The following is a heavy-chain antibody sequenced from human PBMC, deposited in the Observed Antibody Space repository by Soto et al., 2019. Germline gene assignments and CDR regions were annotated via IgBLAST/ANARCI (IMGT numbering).Heavy chain of an antibody. Sequence: EVQLVESGGGLVKPGGSLSLSCAASGFTFSSYSMNWVRQAPGKGLAWVSSISSSSSYIYYADSVKGRFTISRDNAKNSLYLQMNSLRAEDTAVYYCAKEAGELSTRSFDYWGQGTLVTVSS. CDR3: AKEAGELSTRSFDY. CDR1: GFTFSSYS. CDR2: ISSSSSYI. J-gene: IGHJ4*02. D-gene: IGHD3-16*02. V-gene: IGHV3-21*01.